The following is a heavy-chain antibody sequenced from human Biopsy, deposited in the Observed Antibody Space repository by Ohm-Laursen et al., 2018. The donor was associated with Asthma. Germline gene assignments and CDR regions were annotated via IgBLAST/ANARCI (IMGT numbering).Heavy chain of an antibody. D-gene: IGHD3-10*01. Sequence: SLRLSCTAPGFSISNYCMNWIRQAPGKGLEWVTLIRNDGSTKYYSEPVMGRFTIARDDSKNTLYLQMNSLRVEDTAVYYCARGQDGSWSYFTSHGFDVWGQGTMVTVSS. J-gene: IGHJ5*02. V-gene: IGHV3-33*01. CDR2: IRNDGSTK. CDR1: GFSISNYC. CDR3: ARGQDGSWSYFTSHGFDV.